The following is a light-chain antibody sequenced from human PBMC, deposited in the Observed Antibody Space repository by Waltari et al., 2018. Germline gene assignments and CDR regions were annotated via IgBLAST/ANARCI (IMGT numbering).Light chain of an antibody. Sequence: QSVLTQPPSVSGAPGQRVTISCTGSGSNIGAGSGVHWYQQHPRKAPKLLIYGIDDRPSGVPDRFSGSQSGTSASLAITGLQADDEADYYCQSYDTSLSVVFGGGTKLTVL. J-gene: IGLJ2*01. CDR1: GSNIGAGSG. V-gene: IGLV1-40*01. CDR3: QSYDTSLSVV. CDR2: GID.